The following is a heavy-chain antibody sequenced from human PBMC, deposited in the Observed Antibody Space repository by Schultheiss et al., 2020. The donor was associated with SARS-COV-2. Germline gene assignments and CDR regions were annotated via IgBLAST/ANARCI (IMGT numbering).Heavy chain of an antibody. D-gene: IGHD6-13*01. J-gene: IGHJ5*02. Sequence: SETLSLTCTVSGGSISSSSYYWGWIRQPPGKGLEWIGSIYHSGSTYYNPSLKSRVTISVDTSKNQFSLKLSSVTAADTAVYYCARAYSSSWKRPNNWFDPWGQGTLVTVSS. CDR2: IYHSGST. CDR1: GGSISSSSYY. V-gene: IGHV4-39*07. CDR3: ARAYSSSWKRPNNWFDP.